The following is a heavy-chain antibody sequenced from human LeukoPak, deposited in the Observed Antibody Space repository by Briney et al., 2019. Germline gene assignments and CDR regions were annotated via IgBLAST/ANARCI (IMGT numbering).Heavy chain of an antibody. Sequence: GGSLRLSCAASGFTFSNAWMSWVRQAPGKGLEWVGRIKSKTDGGTTDYAAPVKGRFTISRDDSKNTLYLQMNSLKTEDTAVYYCTTVGGMVRGVITPYYFDYWGQGTLVTVSP. CDR2: IKSKTDGGTT. D-gene: IGHD3-10*01. CDR3: TTVGGMVRGVITPYYFDY. CDR1: GFTFSNAW. J-gene: IGHJ4*02. V-gene: IGHV3-15*01.